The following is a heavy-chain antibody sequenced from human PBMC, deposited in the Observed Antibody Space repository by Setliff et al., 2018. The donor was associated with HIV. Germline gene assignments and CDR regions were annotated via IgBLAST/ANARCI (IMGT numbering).Heavy chain of an antibody. D-gene: IGHD6-19*01. CDR1: GYTFTDYY. J-gene: IGHJ4*02. Sequence: GASVKVSCKASGYTFTDYYMHWVRQVPGKGLEWMGRFDPEDGDTIYAEKFQGRGAMTEDTSTDRAYLELSSLRSEDTAVYYCTTLKEQWLAEGGFDYWGQGTLVTVSS. V-gene: IGHV1-24*01. CDR3: TTLKEQWLAEGGFDY. CDR2: FDPEDGDT.